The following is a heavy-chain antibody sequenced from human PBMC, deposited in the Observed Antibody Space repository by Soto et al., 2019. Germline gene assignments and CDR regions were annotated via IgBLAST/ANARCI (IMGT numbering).Heavy chain of an antibody. J-gene: IGHJ6*02. V-gene: IGHV4-59*01. CDR1: GGSISRYC. D-gene: IGHD5-12*01. CDR3: TRDLDRGHRGYGQSNV. Sequence: SETLSLTCTISGGSISRYCWSSIRQTQGKGLEWIGYVYFSGSTNYNPSLKSRVVISIDTSRNQFSRKLNSVTAADTAVYYCTRDLDRGHRGYGQSNVRGQGKTVTVSS. CDR2: VYFSGST.